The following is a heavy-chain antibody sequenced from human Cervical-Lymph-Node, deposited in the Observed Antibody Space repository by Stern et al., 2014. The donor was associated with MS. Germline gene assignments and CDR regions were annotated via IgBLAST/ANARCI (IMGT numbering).Heavy chain of an antibody. CDR3: ARAWGLVDTAMGLWVRPDAFDI. D-gene: IGHD5-18*01. V-gene: IGHV4-59*01. J-gene: IGHJ3*02. CDR2: IYYSGST. Sequence: QLQLQESGPGLVKPSETLSLTCTVSGGSISSYYWSWIRQPPGKGLEWIGYIYYSGSTNYNPSLKSRVTISVDTSKNQFSLKLGSVTAADTAVYYCARAWGLVDTAMGLWVRPDAFDIWGQGTMVTVSS. CDR1: GGSISSYY.